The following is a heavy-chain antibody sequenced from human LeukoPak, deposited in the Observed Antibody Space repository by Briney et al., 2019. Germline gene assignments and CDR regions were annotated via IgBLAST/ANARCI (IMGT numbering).Heavy chain of an antibody. D-gene: IGHD6-19*01. Sequence: PSETLSLTCTVSGGSISSYYWSWIRQPPGKGLEWLGYIYNSGSTNYNPSLKSRVTISVDTSKNQFSLKLSSVTAADTAVYYCARWDSSGWPRGAVDIWGQGTMVTVSS. CDR3: ARWDSSGWPRGAVDI. V-gene: IGHV4-59*08. CDR2: IYNSGST. J-gene: IGHJ3*02. CDR1: GGSISSYY.